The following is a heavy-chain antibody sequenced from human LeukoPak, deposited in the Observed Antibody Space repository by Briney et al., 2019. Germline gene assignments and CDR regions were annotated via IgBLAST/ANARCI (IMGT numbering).Heavy chain of an antibody. V-gene: IGHV3-11*06. CDR3: ARDERERGYSYGLYYFDY. CDR1: GFTFSDPY. J-gene: IGHJ4*02. Sequence: PGGSLRLSCAASGFTFSDPYMSWIRQAPGKGLEWVSYISSSSSYTNYADSVKGRFTISRDNAKNSLYLQMNSLRAEDTAVYYCARDERERGYSYGLYYFDYWGQGTLVTVSS. D-gene: IGHD5-18*01. CDR2: ISSSSSYT.